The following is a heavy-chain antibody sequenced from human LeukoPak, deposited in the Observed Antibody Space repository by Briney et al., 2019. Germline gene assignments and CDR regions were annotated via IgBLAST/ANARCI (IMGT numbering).Heavy chain of an antibody. Sequence: PSETLSLTCAVYGGSFSGYYWSWICQPPGKGLEWIGEINHSGSTNYNPSLKSRVTISVDTSKNQFSLKLNSVTAADTAVYYCARDGLGYCTTGVCYTAYYFDYWGQGTLVTVSS. CDR3: ARDGLGYCTTGVCYTAYYFDY. CDR1: GGSFSGYY. D-gene: IGHD2-8*01. J-gene: IGHJ4*02. CDR2: INHSGST. V-gene: IGHV4-34*01.